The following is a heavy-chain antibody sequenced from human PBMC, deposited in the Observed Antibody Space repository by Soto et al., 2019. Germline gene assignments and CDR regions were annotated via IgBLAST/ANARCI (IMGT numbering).Heavy chain of an antibody. CDR1: GYTFTSYG. V-gene: IGHV1-18*04. CDR2: ISAYNGNT. D-gene: IGHD2-21*02. Sequence: VASVKVSCKASGYTFTSYGISWVRQAPGQGLEWMGWISAYNGNTNYAQKLQGRVTMTTDTSTSTAYMELRSLRSDDTAVYYCARDCGGDCYPPLRQYFQHWGQGTLVTVSS. J-gene: IGHJ1*01. CDR3: ARDCGGDCYPPLRQYFQH.